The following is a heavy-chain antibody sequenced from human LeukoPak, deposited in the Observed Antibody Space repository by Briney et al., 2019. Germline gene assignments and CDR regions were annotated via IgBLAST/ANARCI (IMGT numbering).Heavy chain of an antibody. CDR3: ARVGDKDIPLKF. Sequence: ASVKVSCKASGYTFTGYYLHWVRQAPGQGLEWMGRINPNSGATNYAQKFQGRVIMTRDTSISTAYMELSRLRSDGTALYYCARVGDKDIPLKFWGQGTLVTVSS. V-gene: IGHV1-2*06. CDR1: GYTFTGYY. J-gene: IGHJ4*02. D-gene: IGHD3-16*01. CDR2: INPNSGAT.